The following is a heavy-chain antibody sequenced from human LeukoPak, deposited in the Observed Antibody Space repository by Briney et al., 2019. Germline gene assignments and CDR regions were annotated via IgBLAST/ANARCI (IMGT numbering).Heavy chain of an antibody. CDR1: GFTFSSYW. J-gene: IGHJ4*02. D-gene: IGHD4-17*01. V-gene: IGHV3-7*01. CDR3: VRRFDY. Sequence: GGSLRLSCAAPGFTFSSYWMSWVRQAPGKGLEWVANIKQDGSEKYYVDSVKGRFTISRDNAKNSLYLQMNSLRAEDTAVYYCVRRFDYWGQGTLVTVSS. CDR2: IKQDGSEK.